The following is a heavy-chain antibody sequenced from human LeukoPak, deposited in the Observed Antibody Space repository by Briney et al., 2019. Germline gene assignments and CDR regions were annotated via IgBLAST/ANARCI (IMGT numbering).Heavy chain of an antibody. Sequence: GASVKVSCKASGGTLSSYAISWVRQAPGQGLEWMGGIIPIFGTANYAQKFQGRVTITADESTSTAYMELSSLRSDDTAVYYCARGHYYDSRLHWFDPWGQGTLVTVSS. CDR3: ARGHYYDSRLHWFDP. V-gene: IGHV1-69*13. J-gene: IGHJ5*02. CDR1: GGTLSSYA. D-gene: IGHD3-22*01. CDR2: IIPIFGTA.